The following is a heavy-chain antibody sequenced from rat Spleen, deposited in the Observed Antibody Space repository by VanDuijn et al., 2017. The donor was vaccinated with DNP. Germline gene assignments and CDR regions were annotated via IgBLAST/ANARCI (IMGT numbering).Heavy chain of an antibody. D-gene: IGHD1-9*01. CDR1: GFTFSNYW. CDR3: AKVRTTGIPGFAY. J-gene: IGHJ3*01. Sequence: EVQLVESGGDLVQPGRSLKLSCVASGFTFSNYWMTWIRQVPGRGLEWVASITSSGGSIYYPDSVKGRFTISRDDAKNTLYLQMNSLRSEDTATYYCAKVRTTGIPGFAYWGQGTLVTVSS. V-gene: IGHV5-31*01. CDR2: ITSSGGSI.